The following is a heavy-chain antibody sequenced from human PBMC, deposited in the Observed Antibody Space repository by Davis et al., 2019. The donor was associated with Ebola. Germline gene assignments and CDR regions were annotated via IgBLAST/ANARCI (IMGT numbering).Heavy chain of an antibody. V-gene: IGHV3-66*01. CDR2: IYAADTI. J-gene: IGHJ6*02. D-gene: IGHD1-1*01. CDR1: GFVFSSYV. Sequence: GGSLRLSCAASGFVFSSYVMSWVRRAPGKGLERVSTIYAADTIYYADSVKGRFTISRDNSKNTLHLQMNSVRAEDTAVYYCARTTTDYYYGLDVWGHGTTVTVSS. CDR3: ARTTTDYYYGLDV.